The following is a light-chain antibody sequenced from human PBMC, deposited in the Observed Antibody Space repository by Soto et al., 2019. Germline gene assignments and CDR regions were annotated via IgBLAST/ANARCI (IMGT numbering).Light chain of an antibody. CDR1: SSDFSYHNY. CDR2: AVN. V-gene: IGLV2-14*01. J-gene: IGLJ2*01. Sequence: QSALTQPASVSGSPGQLITISCTGTSSDFSYHNYVSWYRQHPGKAPQLMIFAVNNRPSGVSSRFSGSMSGNTASLTISGLQAADEADYYCSSYTDSDTLVFGGGTQLTVL. CDR3: SSYTDSDTLV.